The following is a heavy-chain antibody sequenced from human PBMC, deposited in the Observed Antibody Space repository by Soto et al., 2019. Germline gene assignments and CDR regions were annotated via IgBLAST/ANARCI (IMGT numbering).Heavy chain of an antibody. J-gene: IGHJ6*02. V-gene: IGHV3-74*01. CDR3: ARAADQQLSYYYGVDV. Sequence: GGSLRLSCAASGFTFSSYWMHWVRQAPGKGLVWVSRINSDGSSTSYADSVKGRFTISRDNAKNTLYLQMNSLRAEDTAVYYCARAADQQLSYYYGVDVWGQGTTVTVSS. CDR2: INSDGSST. CDR1: GFTFSSYW. D-gene: IGHD2-2*01.